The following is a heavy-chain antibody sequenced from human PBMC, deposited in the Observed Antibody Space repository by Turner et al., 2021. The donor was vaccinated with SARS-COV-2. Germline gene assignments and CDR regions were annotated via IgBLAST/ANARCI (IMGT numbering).Heavy chain of an antibody. V-gene: IGHV3-23*01. CDR3: AKVGGWELRRKWFFDL. CDR2: LSGSGDST. D-gene: IGHD1-26*01. CDR1: GFPFSNYA. Sequence: EVQLLESGGGLVQPGGSLRLSGAASGFPFSNYAMSWVRQAPGKGLEWVSFLSGSGDSTYHADSVKGRFTISRDNSKNTLYLQMNSLRAEDTAVYYCAKVGGWELRRKWFFDLWGRGTLVSVSS. J-gene: IGHJ2*01.